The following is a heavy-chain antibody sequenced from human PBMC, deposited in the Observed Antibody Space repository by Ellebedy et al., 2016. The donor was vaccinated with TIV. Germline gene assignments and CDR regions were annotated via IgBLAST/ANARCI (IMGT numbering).Heavy chain of an antibody. CDR1: GYTFTSHY. CDR3: ARGLVVVAASWGMDV. D-gene: IGHD2-15*01. V-gene: IGHV1-46*01. CDR2: INPGDGYT. J-gene: IGHJ6*02. Sequence: AASVKVSCKASGYTFTSHYMYWVRQPPGQGLEWVGFINPGDGYTSNAQKFQGRVTLTRDTSTSTVYMQLSSLRSEDTAVYYCARGLVVVAASWGMDVWGRGTTVTVSS.